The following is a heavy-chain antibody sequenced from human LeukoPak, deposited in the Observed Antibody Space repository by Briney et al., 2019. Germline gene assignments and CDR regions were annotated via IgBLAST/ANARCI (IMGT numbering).Heavy chain of an antibody. D-gene: IGHD2-2*01. Sequence: PSETLSLTCTVSGGSISSQYWSWIRQPAGKGLEWIGRIYARGSTNYNPSLKSRVTMSVDTPKNQFSLKLSSVTAADTAVFYCTKDTYCSGTTCNGGPGDYWGQGILVTVSS. J-gene: IGHJ4*02. CDR3: TKDTYCSGTTCNGGPGDY. CDR1: GGSISSQY. V-gene: IGHV4-4*07. CDR2: IYARGST.